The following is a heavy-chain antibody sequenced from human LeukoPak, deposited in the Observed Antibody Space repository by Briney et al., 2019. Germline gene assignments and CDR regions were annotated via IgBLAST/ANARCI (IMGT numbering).Heavy chain of an antibody. Sequence: SETLSLTCTVSGGSLSSYSWSWIRQPAGKGLEWIGRIYTSGTTNYNPSLKSRVTISVDTSRNQVSLKLTSVTAADTAVYYCARGPSGLRSPFNTWGQGTTVTVSS. CDR2: IYTSGTT. D-gene: IGHD5-12*01. J-gene: IGHJ3*02. CDR1: GGSLSSYS. V-gene: IGHV4-4*07. CDR3: ARGPSGLRSPFNT.